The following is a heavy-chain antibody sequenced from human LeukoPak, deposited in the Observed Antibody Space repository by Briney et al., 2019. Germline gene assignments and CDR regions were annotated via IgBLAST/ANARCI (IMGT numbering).Heavy chain of an antibody. J-gene: IGHJ5*02. V-gene: IGHV3-11*04. D-gene: IGHD3-9*01. Sequence: GGSLRLSCAASGFTFSDYYMSWIRQAPGKGLEWVSYISSSGSTIYYADSVKGRFTISRDNAKNSLYLQMNSLRAEDTAVYYCARGVRHFDWLLPRGWFDPWGQGTLVTVSS. CDR1: GFTFSDYY. CDR3: ARGVRHFDWLLPRGWFDP. CDR2: ISSSGSTI.